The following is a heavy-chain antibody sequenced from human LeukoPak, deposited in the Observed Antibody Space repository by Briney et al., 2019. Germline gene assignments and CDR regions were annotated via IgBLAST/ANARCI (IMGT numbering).Heavy chain of an antibody. Sequence: SETVSLTCAVYGGSFSGYYWSWIRQPPGKGLEWIGEINHSGSTNYNPSLKSRVTISVDTSKNQFSLKLSSVTAADTAVYYCARMGTGYCSSTSCYSFDYWGQGTLVTVSS. CDR3: ARMGTGYCSSTSCYSFDY. CDR2: INHSGST. V-gene: IGHV4-34*01. J-gene: IGHJ4*02. CDR1: GGSFSGYY. D-gene: IGHD2-2*01.